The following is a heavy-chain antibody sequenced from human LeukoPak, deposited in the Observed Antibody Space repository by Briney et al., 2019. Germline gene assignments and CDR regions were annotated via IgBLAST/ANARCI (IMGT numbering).Heavy chain of an antibody. CDR1: VFTFRSFW. Sequence: QPGGSLRLSCAASVFTFRSFWMHWVRQAPGKGLVWVSRIKSDVSSTSYADSVKGRFTISRDNAKKLLYLQMNSLRAEDTAVYYCARSSIAAPRHKEYFQHWGQGTLVTVSS. J-gene: IGHJ1*01. V-gene: IGHV3-74*01. D-gene: IGHD6-6*01. CDR2: IKSDVSST. CDR3: ARSSIAAPRHKEYFQH.